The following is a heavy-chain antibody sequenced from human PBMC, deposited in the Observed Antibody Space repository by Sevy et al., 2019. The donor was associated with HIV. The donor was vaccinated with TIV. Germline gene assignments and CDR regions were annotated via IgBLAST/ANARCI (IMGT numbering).Heavy chain of an antibody. D-gene: IGHD2-15*01. J-gene: IGHJ6*02. V-gene: IGHV3-7*04. Sequence: GGSLRLSCAASGFTFSSYWMSWVRQAPGKGLEWVANIKQDGSEKYYVDSVKGRFTISRDNAKNSLYLQMNSLRAEDTAGYYCAGGGVVAIYYYYGMDVWGQGTTVTVSS. CDR2: IKQDGSEK. CDR3: AGGGVVAIYYYYGMDV. CDR1: GFTFSSYW.